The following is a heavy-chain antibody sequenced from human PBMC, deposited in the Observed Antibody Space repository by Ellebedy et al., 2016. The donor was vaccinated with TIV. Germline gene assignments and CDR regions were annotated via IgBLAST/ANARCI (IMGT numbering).Heavy chain of an antibody. CDR2: ISYDGSNK. Sequence: GGSLRLXXAASGFTFSSYAMHWVRQAPGKGLEWVAVISYDGSNKYYADSVKGRFTISRDNSKNTLYLQMNSLRAEDTAVYYCARDVDYYFDYWGQGTPVTVSS. CDR1: GFTFSSYA. CDR3: ARDVDYYFDY. J-gene: IGHJ4*02. V-gene: IGHV3-30-3*01. D-gene: IGHD3-3*01.